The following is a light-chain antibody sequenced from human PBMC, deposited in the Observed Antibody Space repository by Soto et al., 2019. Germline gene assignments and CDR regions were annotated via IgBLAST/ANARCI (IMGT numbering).Light chain of an antibody. CDR3: QQLNSYPRT. V-gene: IGKV1-9*01. Sequence: DIQLTQSPSVLSASVGDRVTITCRARQGINSYLAVYQQKPGKVPKLLIYAASTLHSGVPSRFSGSGSGTEFTLTISSRQPEDFATYYCQQLNSYPRTFGQGTKVEIK. CDR2: AAS. CDR1: QGINSY. J-gene: IGKJ1*01.